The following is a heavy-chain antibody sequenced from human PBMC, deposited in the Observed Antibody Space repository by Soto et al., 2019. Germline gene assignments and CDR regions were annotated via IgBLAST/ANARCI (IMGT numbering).Heavy chain of an antibody. V-gene: IGHV1-8*01. CDR3: VRVVGAIDY. D-gene: IGHD4-17*01. CDR2: MNPNSGNT. Sequence: QVQLVQSGAEVKKPGASVKVSCKASGYTFTSYDINWVRQATGQGLEWMGWMNPNSGNTGSAQKFQGRVTITRDTFTRTAYMELSRLTSEDTAMYYCVRVVGAIDYWGQGTLVNVSS. J-gene: IGHJ4*02. CDR1: GYTFTSYD.